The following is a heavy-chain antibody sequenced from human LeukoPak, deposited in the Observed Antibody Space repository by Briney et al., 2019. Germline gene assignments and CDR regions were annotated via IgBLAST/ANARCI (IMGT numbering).Heavy chain of an antibody. J-gene: IGHJ3*02. D-gene: IGHD3-10*01. CDR2: FYHGGST. CDR1: GYSISTGYY. CDR3: ARGPSLLWFGELLHRLWAFDI. V-gene: IGHV4-38-2*02. Sequence: SETLSLTCTVSGYSISTGYYWDWIRQPPGKGLEWIGAFYHGGSTYYNPSLKSRVTISVDTSKNQFSLKLSSVTAADTAVYYCARGPSLLWFGELLHRLWAFDIWGQGTMVTVSS.